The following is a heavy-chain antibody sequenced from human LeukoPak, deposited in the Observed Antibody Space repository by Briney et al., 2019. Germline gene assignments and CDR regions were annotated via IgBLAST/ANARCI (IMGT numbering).Heavy chain of an antibody. J-gene: IGHJ4*02. V-gene: IGHV5-51*01. D-gene: IGHD1-26*01. CDR3: ARHGDKWEPTGY. CDR2: IYPGDSDT. Sequence: MGIIYPGDSDTRYSPSFQGQVTISADKSISTAYLQWSSLKASDTAMYYCARHGDKWEPTGYWGQGTLVTVSS.